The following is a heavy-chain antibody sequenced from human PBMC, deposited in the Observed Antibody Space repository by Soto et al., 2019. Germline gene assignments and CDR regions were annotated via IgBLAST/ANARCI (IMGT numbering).Heavy chain of an antibody. V-gene: IGHV1-69*01. Sequence: QVQLVQSGAEVKKPGSSVKVSCKASGGTFSSYAISWVRQAPGQGLEWMGGIIPIFGTANYAQKFQGRVTITADESTSTAYMELSSLRSEDTPVYYCARADSSGSYYRLFYSNYYYGMDVWGQGTTVTVSS. CDR1: GGTFSSYA. D-gene: IGHD3-10*01. J-gene: IGHJ6*02. CDR2: IIPIFGTA. CDR3: ARADSSGSYYRLFYSNYYYGMDV.